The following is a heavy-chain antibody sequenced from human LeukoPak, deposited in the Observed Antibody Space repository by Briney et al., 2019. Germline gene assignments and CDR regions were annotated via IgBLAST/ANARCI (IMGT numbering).Heavy chain of an antibody. D-gene: IGHD3-22*01. CDR3: ARDLDSSGHGDYFDY. J-gene: IGHJ4*02. CDR1: GYTFTSYY. V-gene: IGHV1-46*01. Sequence: ASVKVSCTASGYTFTSYYMHWGRQGPGQGLEWMGLINPSGGRTGYAQKFQGRLTMTRDTSTSTVYMELSRLRSEATAVYYCARDLDSSGHGDYFDYWGQGTLVTVSS. CDR2: INPSGGRT.